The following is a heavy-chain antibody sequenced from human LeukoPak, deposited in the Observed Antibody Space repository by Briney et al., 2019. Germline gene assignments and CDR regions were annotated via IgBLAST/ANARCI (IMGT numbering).Heavy chain of an antibody. D-gene: IGHD1-26*01. J-gene: IGHJ4*02. CDR1: GFTFSDYY. Sequence: PGGSLRLSCAASGFTFSDYYMSWIRQAPGKGLEWVSYISSSGSIIYYADSVKGRFTISRDNAKNSLDLQMNSLRAEDTAVYYCARRRDSGSLQHFDYWGQGALVTVSS. V-gene: IGHV3-11*01. CDR2: ISSSGSII. CDR3: ARRRDSGSLQHFDY.